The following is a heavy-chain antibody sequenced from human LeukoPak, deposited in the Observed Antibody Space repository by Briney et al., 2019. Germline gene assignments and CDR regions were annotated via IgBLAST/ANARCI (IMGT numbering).Heavy chain of an antibody. CDR2: ISWNSGSI. V-gene: IGHV3-9*01. Sequence: GGSLRLSCAASGFTFDDYAMHWVRQAPGKGLEWVSGISWNSGSIGYADSVKGRFTISRDNAKNSLYLQMNSLRAEDTALYYCAKAGITMVRGVSTFDYWGQGTLVTVSS. CDR1: GFTFDDYA. D-gene: IGHD3-10*01. J-gene: IGHJ4*02. CDR3: AKAGITMVRGVSTFDY.